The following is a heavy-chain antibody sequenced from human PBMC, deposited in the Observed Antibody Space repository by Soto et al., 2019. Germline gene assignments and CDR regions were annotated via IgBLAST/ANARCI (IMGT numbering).Heavy chain of an antibody. CDR2: INSDGSST. Sequence: PGGSLRLSCAASGFTFDDYAMHWVRQAPGKGLVWVSRINSDGSSTSYADSVKGRFTISRDNAKNTLYLQMNSLRAEDTAVYYCERYSGWIDVFDIWGKGTMVTVSS. CDR1: GFTFDDYA. D-gene: IGHD5-12*01. J-gene: IGHJ3*02. CDR3: ERYSGWIDVFDI. V-gene: IGHV3-74*01.